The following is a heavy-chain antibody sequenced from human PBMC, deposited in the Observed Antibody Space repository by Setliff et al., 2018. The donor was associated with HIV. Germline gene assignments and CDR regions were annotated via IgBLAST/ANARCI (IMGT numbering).Heavy chain of an antibody. CDR1: GYRFTSHW. V-gene: IGHV5-51*01. J-gene: IGHJ3*02. Sequence: PGESLKISCKGVGYRFTSHWIVWVRQMPGKGLEWMGNIYPGDSETRYSPSFHGQVTFSADTTVDTAYLQWNTLKSSDTAMYYCAREIRTIEGGALDIWGQGTSVTVSS. CDR2: IYPGDSET. CDR3: AREIRTIEGGALDI. D-gene: IGHD3-16*01.